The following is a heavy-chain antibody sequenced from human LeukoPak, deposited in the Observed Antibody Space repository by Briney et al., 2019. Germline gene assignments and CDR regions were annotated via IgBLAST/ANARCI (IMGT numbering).Heavy chain of an antibody. V-gene: IGHV1-69*13. D-gene: IGHD6-19*01. CDR1: GGTFSSYA. J-gene: IGHJ6*02. CDR3: ARTVDSSGWQVEDV. Sequence: SVTVSCTASGGTFSSYAISWVRQAPGQGLEWMGGIIPIFGTANYAQKFQGRVTITADESTSTAYMELSSLRSEDTAVYYCARTVDSSGWQVEDVWGQGTTVTVSS. CDR2: IIPIFGTA.